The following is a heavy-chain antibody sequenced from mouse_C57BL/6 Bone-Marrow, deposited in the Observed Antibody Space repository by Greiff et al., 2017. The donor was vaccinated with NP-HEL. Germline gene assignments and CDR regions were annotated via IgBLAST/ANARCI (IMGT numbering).Heavy chain of an antibody. CDR3: ARHEVGYGNYHYYAMDY. Sequence: QVQLQQSGAELVKPGASVKLSCKASGYTFTEYTIHWVKQRSGQGLEWIGWFYPGSGSIKYNEKFKDKATLTADKSSSTVYMELSRLTSEDSAVYFCARHEVGYGNYHYYAMDYWGQGTSVTVSS. D-gene: IGHD2-10*02. J-gene: IGHJ4*01. V-gene: IGHV1-62-2*01. CDR1: GYTFTEYT. CDR2: FYPGSGSI.